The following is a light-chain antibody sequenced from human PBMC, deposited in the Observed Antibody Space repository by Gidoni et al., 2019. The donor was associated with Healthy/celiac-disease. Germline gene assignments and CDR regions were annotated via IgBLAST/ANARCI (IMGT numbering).Light chain of an antibody. CDR3: QQYDNLPLT. V-gene: IGKV1-33*01. CDR2: DAS. Sequence: IQMTQSPYSLSASVGDRVTITCQASQDISNYLNWYQQKPGKAPKLLIYDASNLETGVPSRFSGSGSGTVFTFTISSLQPEDIATYYCQQYDNLPLTFGGGTKVEIK. J-gene: IGKJ4*01. CDR1: QDISNY.